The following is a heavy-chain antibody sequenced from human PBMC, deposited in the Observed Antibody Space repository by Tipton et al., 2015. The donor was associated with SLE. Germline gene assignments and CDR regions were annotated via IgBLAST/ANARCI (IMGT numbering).Heavy chain of an antibody. J-gene: IGHJ4*02. D-gene: IGHD6-19*01. CDR2: IYYSGST. CDR3: ARAQQWLDGGFDY. Sequence: TLSLTCTVSGGSISSSSYYWGWIRQPPGKGLEWIGSIYYSGSTYYNPYLKSRVTISVDTSKNQFSLKLSSVTAADTAVYYCARAQQWLDGGFDYWGQGTLVTVSS. CDR1: GGSISSSSYY. V-gene: IGHV4-39*07.